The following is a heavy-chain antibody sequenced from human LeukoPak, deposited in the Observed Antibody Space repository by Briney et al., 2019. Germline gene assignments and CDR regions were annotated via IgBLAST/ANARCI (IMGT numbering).Heavy chain of an antibody. Sequence: PGGSLRLSCAASGFTFSSYWMHWVRQAPGKGLVWVSRINSDGSSTSYADSVKGRFTISRDNAKNTLYLQMNSLRAEDTAVYYCAKPEHYGFWSGYPLGYWGQGTLVTVSS. CDR3: AKPEHYGFWSGYPLGY. CDR1: GFTFSSYW. D-gene: IGHD3-3*01. J-gene: IGHJ4*02. V-gene: IGHV3-74*01. CDR2: INSDGSST.